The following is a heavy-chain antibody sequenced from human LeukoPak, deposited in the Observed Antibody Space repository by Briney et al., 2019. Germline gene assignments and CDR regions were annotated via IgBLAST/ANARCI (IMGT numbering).Heavy chain of an antibody. CDR2: ISGSGGST. D-gene: IGHD6-19*01. Sequence: GGSLRLSCAASGFTFSSYAMSWVRQAPGKGLEWVSAISGSGGSTYYADSVKGRFTISRDNSKNTLYLQMNSLRAEDTAVYYCAREGRTVAGFRRAFDIWGQGTMVTVSS. V-gene: IGHV3-23*01. CDR3: AREGRTVAGFRRAFDI. J-gene: IGHJ3*02. CDR1: GFTFSSYA.